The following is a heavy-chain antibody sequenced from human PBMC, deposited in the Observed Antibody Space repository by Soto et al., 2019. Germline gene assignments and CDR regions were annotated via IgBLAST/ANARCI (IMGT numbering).Heavy chain of an antibody. CDR2: IFSNDEK. CDR3: ARMESYYDILTGYYRGYYFDY. Sequence: QVTLKESGPVLVKPTETLTLTCTVSGFSLSNARMGVSWIRQPPGKALEWLAHIFSNDEKSYSTSLKSRLTISKNTSKSQVVLTMTNMDPVDTATYYCARMESYYDILTGYYRGYYFDYWGQGTLVTVSS. V-gene: IGHV2-26*01. CDR1: GFSLSNARMG. D-gene: IGHD3-9*01. J-gene: IGHJ4*02.